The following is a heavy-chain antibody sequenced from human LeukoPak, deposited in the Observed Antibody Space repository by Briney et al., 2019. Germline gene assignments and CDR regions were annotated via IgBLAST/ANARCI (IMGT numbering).Heavy chain of an antibody. J-gene: IGHJ1*01. CDR2: ISVSGGST. Sequence: PPGGSLRLSCAASGFTFSSYAMSWVRQAPGKGLEWVSAISVSGGSTYYADSVKGRFTISRDNSKNTLYLQMNSLRAEDTAVYYCAKVYGGWSLGPDAEYFQHWGQGTLVTVSS. D-gene: IGHD6-19*01. V-gene: IGHV3-23*01. CDR1: GFTFSSYA. CDR3: AKVYGGWSLGPDAEYFQH.